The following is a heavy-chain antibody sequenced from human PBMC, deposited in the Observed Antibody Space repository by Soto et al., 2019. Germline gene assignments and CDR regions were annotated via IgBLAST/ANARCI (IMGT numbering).Heavy chain of an antibody. CDR3: ARTIYVLYYYYYMDV. Sequence: ASVKVSCKASGYTFTSYDINWVRQATGQGLEWMGWMNPNSGNTGYAQKFQGRVTMTRNTSISTAYMELSSLRSEDTAVYYCARTIYVLYYYYYMDVRGKGTTVTVSS. CDR1: GYTFTSYD. V-gene: IGHV1-8*01. J-gene: IGHJ6*03. D-gene: IGHD2-2*02. CDR2: MNPNSGNT.